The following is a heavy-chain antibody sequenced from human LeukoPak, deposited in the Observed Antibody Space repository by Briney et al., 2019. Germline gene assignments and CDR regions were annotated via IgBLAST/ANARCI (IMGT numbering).Heavy chain of an antibody. V-gene: IGHV4-59*12. D-gene: IGHD3-22*01. J-gene: IGHJ3*02. Sequence: SETLSLTCTVSGGSISSYYWSWVRQPPGKGLEWIGYIYYSGSTNYNPSLKSRVTISVDTSKNQFSLKLSSVTAADTAVYCCARGEMIVVVNAFDIWGQGTMVTVSS. CDR1: GGSISSYY. CDR3: ARGEMIVVVNAFDI. CDR2: IYYSGST.